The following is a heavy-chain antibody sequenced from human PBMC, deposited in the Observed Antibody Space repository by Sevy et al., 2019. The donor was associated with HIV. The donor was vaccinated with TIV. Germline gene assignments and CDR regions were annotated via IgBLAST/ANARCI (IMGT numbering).Heavy chain of an antibody. CDR2: IKSKTDGGTT. V-gene: IGHV3-15*01. CDR3: TTGGSLFQH. Sequence: GGSLRLSCAASGFTFSNVWMSWVRQAPGKGLEWISSIKSKTDGGTTGYAAPVKGRFTISRDDSKTTLYLQMNSLKIEDIAVYYCTTGGSLFQHWGQGTLVTVSS. J-gene: IGHJ1*01. CDR1: GFTFSNVW. D-gene: IGHD3-16*01.